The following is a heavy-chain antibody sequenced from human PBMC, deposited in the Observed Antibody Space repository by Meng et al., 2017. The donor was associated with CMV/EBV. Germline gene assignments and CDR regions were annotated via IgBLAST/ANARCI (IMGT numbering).Heavy chain of an antibody. D-gene: IGHD2-2*02. V-gene: IGHV3-21*01. Sequence: GESLKISCAASGFTFSSYSMNWVRQAPGKGLEWVSSISSSSSYIYYADSVKGRFTISRANAKNSLYLQMNSLRAEDTAVYYCARVAGLLGYCSSTSFYKYYYYYYGMDVWGQGTTVTVSS. J-gene: IGHJ6*02. CDR3: ARVAGLLGYCSSTSFYKYYYYYYGMDV. CDR1: GFTFSSYS. CDR2: ISSSSSYI.